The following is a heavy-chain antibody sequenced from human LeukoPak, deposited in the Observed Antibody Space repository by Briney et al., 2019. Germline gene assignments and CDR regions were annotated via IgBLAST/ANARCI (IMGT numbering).Heavy chain of an antibody. CDR1: GFTFSSYW. V-gene: IGHV3-74*01. D-gene: IGHD5-24*01. CDR2: INSDGSST. J-gene: IGHJ5*02. CDR3: ARPRFRERNWFDP. Sequence: GGSLRLSCAASGFTFSSYWMHWVRQAPGKGLVWVSRINSDGSSTSYADSVKGRFTISRDNAKNTLYLQMNSLRAEDTAVYYCARPRFRERNWFDPWGQGTLVTVSS.